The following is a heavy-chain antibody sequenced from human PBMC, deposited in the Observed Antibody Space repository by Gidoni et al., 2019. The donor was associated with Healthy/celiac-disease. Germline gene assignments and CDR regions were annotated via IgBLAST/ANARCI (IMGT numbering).Heavy chain of an antibody. V-gene: IGHV4-39*02. CDR1: GGSISSSSYY. J-gene: IGHJ4*02. CDR3: AREYSYGPFDY. Sequence: QLQLQESGPGLVKPSETLSLTCTVSGGSISSSSYYWGWIRQPPGKGLEWIGSIYYSGSTYYNPSLKSRVTISVDTSKNQFSLKLSSVTAADTAVYYCAREYSYGPFDYWGQGTLVTVSS. D-gene: IGHD5-18*01. CDR2: IYYSGST.